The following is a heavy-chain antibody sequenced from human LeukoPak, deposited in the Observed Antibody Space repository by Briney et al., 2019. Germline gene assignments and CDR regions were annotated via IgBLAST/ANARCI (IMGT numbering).Heavy chain of an antibody. V-gene: IGHV4-59*01. D-gene: IGHD3-16*01. CDR1: GGSISSYY. J-gene: IGHJ6*03. CDR3: ARETSQKGAHYMDV. CDR2: IYYSGST. Sequence: PSETLSLTCTVSGGSISSYYWSWIRQPPGKGLEWIGYIYYSGSTNYNPSLKSRVTISVHTSKYQFSLKLRSVTAADTAVYYCARETSQKGAHYMDVWGKGTTVTISS.